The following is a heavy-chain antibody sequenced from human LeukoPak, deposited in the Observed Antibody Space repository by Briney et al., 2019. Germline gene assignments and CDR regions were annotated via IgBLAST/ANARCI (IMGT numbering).Heavy chain of an antibody. CDR3: ARDGQSGAYYYGMDV. CDR1: GGTFSSYA. J-gene: IGHJ6*02. CDR2: IIPILGIA. V-gene: IGHV1-69*04. D-gene: IGHD3-3*01. Sequence: SVKVSCKASGGTFSSYAISWVRQAPGQGLEWMGRIIPILGIANYAQKFQGRVTITADKSTSTAYMELSSLRSEDTAVYYCARDGQSGAYYYGMDVWGQGTTVTVSS.